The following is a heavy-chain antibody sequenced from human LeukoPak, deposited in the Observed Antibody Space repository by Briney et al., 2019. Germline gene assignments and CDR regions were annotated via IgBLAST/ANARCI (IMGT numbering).Heavy chain of an antibody. CDR3: ARDSRLISGYSGYDLSS. Sequence: ASVKVSCKASGYTLTSYYMHWVRQAPGQGLEWMGIINPSGGSTSYAQKSQGRVTMTRDTSTSTVYMELSSLRSEDTAVYYCARDSRLISGYSGYDLSSWGQGTLVTVSS. CDR1: GYTLTSYY. J-gene: IGHJ5*02. CDR2: INPSGGST. V-gene: IGHV1-46*01. D-gene: IGHD5-12*01.